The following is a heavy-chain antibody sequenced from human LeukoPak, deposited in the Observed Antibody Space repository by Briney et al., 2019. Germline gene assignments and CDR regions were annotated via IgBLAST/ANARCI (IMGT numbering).Heavy chain of an antibody. V-gene: IGHV4-59*11. Sequence: PSETLSLTCTVSGGSISSHYWSWIRQPPGKGLEWIGYIYYSGSTNYNPSLKSRVTISVDTSKNQFSLKLSSVTAADTAVYYCARTHGESTYCSSTSCFIIAPSFDPWGQGTLVTVSS. CDR1: GGSISSHY. CDR3: ARTHGESTYCSSTSCFIIAPSFDP. D-gene: IGHD2-2*01. J-gene: IGHJ5*02. CDR2: IYYSGST.